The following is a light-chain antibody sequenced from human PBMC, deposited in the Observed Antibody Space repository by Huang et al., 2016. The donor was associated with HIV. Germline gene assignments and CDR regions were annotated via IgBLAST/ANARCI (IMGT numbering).Light chain of an antibody. Sequence: DIQMTQSPSSLSASVGDRVTITCQASQDIGNYLNWYQQKPGQAPKLLIFDASNWETGVPSRFSGSGSGTDFTFTISTLQPEDIATYYCQHYDSLPPWTFGQGTRVEI. CDR3: QHYDSLPPWT. CDR1: QDIGNY. V-gene: IGKV1-33*01. J-gene: IGKJ1*01. CDR2: DAS.